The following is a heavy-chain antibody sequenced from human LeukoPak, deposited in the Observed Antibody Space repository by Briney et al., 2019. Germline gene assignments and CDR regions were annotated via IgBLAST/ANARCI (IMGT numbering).Heavy chain of an antibody. V-gene: IGHV4-38-2*01. J-gene: IGHJ4*02. Sequence: PSETLSLTCAVSGYSISIAYYWGLIRQPPGKGLELIGRIFRGGSTSYNPSLKSRLTMSMDTSKNQFSLQLTSVTAADTAVYFCARYDSRGSGSTQLEYWGQGILVTISS. D-gene: IGHD3-3*01. CDR2: IFRGGST. CDR1: GYSISIAYY. CDR3: ARYDSRGSGSTQLEY.